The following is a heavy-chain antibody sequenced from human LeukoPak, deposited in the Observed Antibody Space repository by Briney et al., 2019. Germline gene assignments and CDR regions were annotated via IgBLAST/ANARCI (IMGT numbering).Heavy chain of an antibody. CDR2: IRYDGSNN. Sequence: GGSLRLSCAASGFTFSSYGMHWVRQATGKGLKWVAFIRYDGSNNYYADSVKGRFTISRDNSKNTLYLQMNSLRAEDTAVYYCAKTVYRYCSSTSCFDAFDI. D-gene: IGHD2-2*01. J-gene: IGHJ3*02. CDR3: AKTVYRYCSSTSCFDAFDI. V-gene: IGHV3-30*02. CDR1: GFTFSSYG.